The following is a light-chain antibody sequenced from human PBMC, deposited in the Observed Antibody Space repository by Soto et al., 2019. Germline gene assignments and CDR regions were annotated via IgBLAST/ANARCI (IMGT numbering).Light chain of an antibody. CDR1: SSDVGGYNY. CDR2: EVS. J-gene: IGLJ3*02. CDR3: NSYTSSSARV. V-gene: IGLV2-14*01. Sequence: QAVVTQPASVSGSPGQSITISCTGTSSDVGGYNYVSWYQQHPGKAPKLIIYEVSNRPSGVSNRFSGSKSGNTASLTISGLQAEDEADYYCNSYTSSSARVFGGGTKLTVL.